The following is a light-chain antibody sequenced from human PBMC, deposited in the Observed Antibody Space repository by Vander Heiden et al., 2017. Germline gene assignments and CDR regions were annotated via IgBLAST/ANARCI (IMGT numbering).Light chain of an antibody. V-gene: IGKV4-1*01. Sequence: DLVMTQSPDSLSVSLGERATINCKSSQSLLYTSNNRNYLGWYQQKPGQPPKLLIYWASTRGAGVPDRVSGSGSGTDFTLTITSLQAEDVAVYYCHQNYGIPQTFGQGIRVEIK. CDR2: WAS. CDR3: HQNYGIPQT. CDR1: QSLLYTSNNRNY. J-gene: IGKJ1*01.